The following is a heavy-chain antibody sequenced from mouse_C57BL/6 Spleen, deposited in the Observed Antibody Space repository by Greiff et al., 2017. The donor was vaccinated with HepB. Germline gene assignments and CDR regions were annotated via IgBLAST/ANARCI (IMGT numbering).Heavy chain of an antibody. D-gene: IGHD2-4*01. J-gene: IGHJ2*01. V-gene: IGHV5-16*01. Sequence: EVMLVESEGGLVQPGSSMKLSCTASGFTFSDYYMAWVRQVPEKGLEWVANINYDGSSTYYLDSLKSRFIISRDNAKNILYLQMSSLKSEDTATYYCARDRGRDYLDYWGQGTTLTVSS. CDR1: GFTFSDYY. CDR2: INYDGSST. CDR3: ARDRGRDYLDY.